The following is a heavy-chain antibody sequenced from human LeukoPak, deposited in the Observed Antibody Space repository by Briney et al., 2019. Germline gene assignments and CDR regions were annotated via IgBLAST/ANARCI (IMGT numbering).Heavy chain of an antibody. J-gene: IGHJ4*02. CDR3: ARVGENALDY. CDR2: INTAGAT. D-gene: IGHD3-10*01. CDR1: GFTFSNYD. Sequence: GGSLRLSCAASGFTFSNYDIHWVRQPTGKGLEWVSAINTAGATFYPGSVKGRFTISRENAKNSLYLQMNNLRAEDTAVYYCARVGENALDYWGQGTLVTVSS. V-gene: IGHV3-13*01.